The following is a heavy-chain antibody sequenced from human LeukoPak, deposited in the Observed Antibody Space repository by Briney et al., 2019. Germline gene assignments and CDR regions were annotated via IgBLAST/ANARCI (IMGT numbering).Heavy chain of an antibody. Sequence: PGGSLRLSCAASGFTFSDYYMNWIRQAPGKGLEWVSYISSTGSTIYYADSVKGRFTISRDNTKNSLYLQMNSPRADDTAVYYCATTAPYNWNHEDYWGQGTLVTVPS. D-gene: IGHD1-14*01. CDR3: ATTAPYNWNHEDY. J-gene: IGHJ4*02. CDR2: ISSTGSTI. V-gene: IGHV3-11*01. CDR1: GFTFSDYY.